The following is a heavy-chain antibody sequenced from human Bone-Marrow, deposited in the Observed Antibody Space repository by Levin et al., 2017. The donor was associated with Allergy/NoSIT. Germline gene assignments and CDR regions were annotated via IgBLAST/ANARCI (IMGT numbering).Heavy chain of an antibody. CDR1: GFTFSNYA. Sequence: GGSLRLSCAASGFTFSNYAMSWVRQAPGKGLEWVSSIGGSGGKTYHADSVKGRFTVSRDNSKNTLYLQMDSLRGEDTAIYYCAKGDIIMVVPSDFDYWGQGTLVTVSS. J-gene: IGHJ4*02. CDR3: AKGDIIMVVPSDFDY. V-gene: IGHV3-23*01. CDR2: IGGSGGKT. D-gene: IGHD2-15*01.